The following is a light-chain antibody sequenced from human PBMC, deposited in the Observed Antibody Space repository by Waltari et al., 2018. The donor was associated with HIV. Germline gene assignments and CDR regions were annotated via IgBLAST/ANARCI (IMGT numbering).Light chain of an antibody. CDR3: CSYAGSRRV. Sequence: QSALTQPASVSGSPGQSITISCTGTSSDVGSYNLVSWYQQYPGKAPKLMIYEVNKRPSGISNRFSGSKSGNTASLTISGLQAEDEADYYCCSYAGSRRVFGTWTKVTVL. J-gene: IGLJ1*01. CDR2: EVN. CDR1: SSDVGSYNL. V-gene: IGLV2-23*02.